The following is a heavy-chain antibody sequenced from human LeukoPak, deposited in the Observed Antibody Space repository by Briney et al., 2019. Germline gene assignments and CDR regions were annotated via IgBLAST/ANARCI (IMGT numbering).Heavy chain of an antibody. D-gene: IGHD3-16*01. CDR3: AKDRYVFDY. CDR1: GFTFSRNN. V-gene: IGHV3-48*01. CDR2: ISSRGTTT. Sequence: GGSLRLSCAASGFTFSRNNMNWVRQAPGKGLEWVSEISSRGTTTYYADSVKGRFTISRDNAKNSLYLQMNSLRVEDTALYYCAKDRYVFDYWGQGTLVTVSS. J-gene: IGHJ4*02.